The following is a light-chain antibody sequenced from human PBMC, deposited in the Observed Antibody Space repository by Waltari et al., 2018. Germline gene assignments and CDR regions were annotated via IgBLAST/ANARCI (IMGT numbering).Light chain of an antibody. J-gene: IGKJ4*01. Sequence: DIQMTQSPSSLSASVGDRVTITCRASQSISSYLNWYQQKPGKAPKLLISAASSLQSGVPSRFSGSGSGTDFTLTISSLQPEDVAVYYCQQYYSKPLTFGGGTKVEIK. V-gene: IGKV1-39*02. CDR3: QQYYSKPLT. CDR2: AAS. CDR1: QSISSY.